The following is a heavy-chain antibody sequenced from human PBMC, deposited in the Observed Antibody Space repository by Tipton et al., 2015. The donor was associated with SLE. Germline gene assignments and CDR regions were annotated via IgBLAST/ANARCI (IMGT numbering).Heavy chain of an antibody. CDR1: GGSIISSSW. V-gene: IGHV4-4*02. J-gene: IGHJ4*02. CDR2: VYYTGNT. CDR3: TRVPRYNWNYIAD. D-gene: IGHD1-7*01. Sequence: TLSLTCAVSGGSIISSSWWSWVRQPPGKGLEWVGTVYYTGNTFYNPSLKSRVTISMDASKNQFSLKLASMTAADTAVYHCTRVPRYNWNYIADWGQGTLVSVSS.